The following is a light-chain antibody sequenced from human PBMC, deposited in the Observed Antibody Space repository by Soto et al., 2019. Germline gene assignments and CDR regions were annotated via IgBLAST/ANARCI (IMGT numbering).Light chain of an antibody. CDR3: QQSYSTPYT. Sequence: DIQMTQSPSSLSASVGDRVTMTCRASQSISSYLNWYQQKPGTAPKLLIYAASSLQSGVPSRCSGSGSGTDFTLTISRLQPEDCATYYCQQSYSTPYTFGQGTKREIK. CDR2: AAS. V-gene: IGKV1-39*01. CDR1: QSISSY. J-gene: IGKJ2*01.